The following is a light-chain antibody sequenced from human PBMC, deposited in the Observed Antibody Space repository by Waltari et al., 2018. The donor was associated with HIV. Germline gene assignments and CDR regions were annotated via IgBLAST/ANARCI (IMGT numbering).Light chain of an antibody. Sequence: FMLTQPHSVSESPGKTVTISCTRSGGSIAINFVQWSQQRPGSATTTVIFEDDQRAAGVPGRFYGSIDSSSHSASLTISGLRTEDEADYDWQSYDSKNLVMVGGGTKLTVL. CDR2: EDD. CDR3: QSYDSKNLVM. V-gene: IGLV6-57*04. J-gene: IGLJ2*01. CDR1: GGSIAINF.